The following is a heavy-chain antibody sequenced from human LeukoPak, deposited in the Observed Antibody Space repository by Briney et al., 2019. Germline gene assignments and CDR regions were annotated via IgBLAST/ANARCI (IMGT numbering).Heavy chain of an antibody. Sequence: SETLSLTCAVYGGSFSGYYWSWIRQPPGKGLEWIADISDGGGTNYNPSLENRVTVSIDSSKNQFSLKLSSVTAADTAVFYCARSPHNSAWYEKWFDPWGQGTLVTVSS. D-gene: IGHD6-19*01. V-gene: IGHV4-59*12. CDR1: GGSFSGYY. CDR2: ISDGGGT. J-gene: IGHJ5*02. CDR3: ARSPHNSAWYEKWFDP.